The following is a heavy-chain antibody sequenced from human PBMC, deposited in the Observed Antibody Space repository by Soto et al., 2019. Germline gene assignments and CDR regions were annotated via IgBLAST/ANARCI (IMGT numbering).Heavy chain of an antibody. J-gene: IGHJ4*02. CDR1: GFTSSSYG. CDR3: ATTGPY. CDR2: IWFDGSNN. V-gene: IGHV3-33*01. Sequence: QVQLGESGGGVVQPGRSLRLSCAASGFTSSSYGMHWVRQAAGKGLEWVAVIWFDGSNNFYADSVQGRFTISRDNSKNTVSLQMNSLRDEDSAAYYCATTGPYWGQGTLVTVSS.